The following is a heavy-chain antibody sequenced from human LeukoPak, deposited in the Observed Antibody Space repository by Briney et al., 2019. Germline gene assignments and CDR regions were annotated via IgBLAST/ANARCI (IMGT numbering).Heavy chain of an antibody. CDR3: ARDYSSGHPEGYFDL. CDR1: GFTVSRNY. J-gene: IGHJ2*01. D-gene: IGHD6-19*01. Sequence: GGSLRLSCAASGFTVSRNYMSWVRQAPGKGLEWVSVIYGGGNTYYADSVKGRFTIARDNSKNTLYLQMNNLRAEDTAVYYCARDYSSGHPEGYFDLWGRGTLVTVSS. CDR2: IYGGGNT. V-gene: IGHV3-66*01.